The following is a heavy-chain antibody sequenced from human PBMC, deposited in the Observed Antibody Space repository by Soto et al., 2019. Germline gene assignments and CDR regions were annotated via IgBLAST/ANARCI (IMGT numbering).Heavy chain of an antibody. CDR1: GFSFDDYA. V-gene: IGHV3-9*01. CDR3: AKDMRGGSSSSRYFYGMDV. CDR2: ISWNSGTI. J-gene: IGHJ6*02. Sequence: EVQLVESGGGLVQPGRSLRLSCAASGFSFDDYAMHWVRQAPGKGLEWVSGISWNSGTIYDADSLKGRFTISRDNAKKSRYLQMNSLRAEDTAFSYCAKDMRGGSSSSRYFYGMDVWGQGTTVTVSS. D-gene: IGHD6-6*01.